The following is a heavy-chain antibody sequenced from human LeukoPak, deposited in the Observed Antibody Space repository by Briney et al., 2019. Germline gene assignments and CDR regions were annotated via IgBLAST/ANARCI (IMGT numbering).Heavy chain of an antibody. CDR1: GVSITLYY. J-gene: IGHJ4*02. D-gene: IGHD3-9*01. CDR3: ARGNYDILSDYSLYSPRGGFDH. Sequence: SETLSLTCTVSGVSITLYYWTWIRQAPKQGLEWIGDISNSRSNSNPSLSSRLTISTDTSKNHFSLRLTCVSAADTAVYYCARGNYDILSDYSLYSPRGGFDHGGQGILGTVSS. V-gene: IGHV4-59*01. CDR2: ISNSRS.